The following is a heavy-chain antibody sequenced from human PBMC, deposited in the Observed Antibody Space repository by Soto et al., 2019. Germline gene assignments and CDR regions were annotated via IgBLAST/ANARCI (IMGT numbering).Heavy chain of an antibody. CDR3: ARGAAVVVTAIEYFQH. V-gene: IGHV1-69*13. Sequence: SLKVSCKASGGTFSSYAISWVRQAPGQGLEWMGGIIPTFGTANYAQKFQGRVTITADESTSTAYMELSSLRSEDTAVYYCARGAAVVVTAIEYFQHWGQGTLVTVSS. CDR1: GGTFSSYA. CDR2: IIPTFGTA. J-gene: IGHJ1*01. D-gene: IGHD2-21*02.